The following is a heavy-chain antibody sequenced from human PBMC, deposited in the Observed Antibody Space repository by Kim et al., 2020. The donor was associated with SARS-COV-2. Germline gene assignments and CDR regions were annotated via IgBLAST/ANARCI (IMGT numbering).Heavy chain of an antibody. Sequence: IYYADSVKGRFTISRDNAKNSLYLQMNSLRAEDTAVYYCARIGSGDSFDYWGQGTLVTVSS. D-gene: IGHD2-21*01. V-gene: IGHV3-11*01. CDR2: I. CDR3: ARIGSGDSFDY. J-gene: IGHJ4*02.